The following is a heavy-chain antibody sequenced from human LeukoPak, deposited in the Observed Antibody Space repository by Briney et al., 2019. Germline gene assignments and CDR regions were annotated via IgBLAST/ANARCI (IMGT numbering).Heavy chain of an antibody. V-gene: IGHV4-34*01. CDR2: INHSGST. CDR3: AREGVAGWGLYGMDV. J-gene: IGHJ6*02. Sequence: SETLSLTCAVYGGSFSGYYWSWIRQPPGKGLEWIGEINHSGSTNYNPSLKSRVTISVDTSKNQFSLKLSSVTAANTAVYYCAREGVAGWGLYGMDVWGQGTTVTVSS. CDR1: GGSFSGYY. D-gene: IGHD6-19*01.